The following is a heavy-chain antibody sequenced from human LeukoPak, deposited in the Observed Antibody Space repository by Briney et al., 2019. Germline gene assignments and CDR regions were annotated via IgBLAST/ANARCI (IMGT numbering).Heavy chain of an antibody. CDR3: ARRARMITFGGVIVTAGSFFWFDP. Sequence: PSETLSLTCAVYGGSFSGYYWSWIRQPPGKGLEWIGEINHSGSTNYNPSLKSRVTISVDTSKNQFSLKLSSVTAADTAVYYCARRARMITFGGVIVTAGSFFWFDPWGQGTLVTVSS. V-gene: IGHV4-34*01. D-gene: IGHD3-16*02. J-gene: IGHJ5*02. CDR1: GGSFSGYY. CDR2: INHSGST.